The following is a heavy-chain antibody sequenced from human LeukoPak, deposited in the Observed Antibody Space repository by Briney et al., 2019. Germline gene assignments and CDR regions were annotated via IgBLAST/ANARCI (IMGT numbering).Heavy chain of an antibody. J-gene: IGHJ4*02. CDR1: GFTFRNFG. V-gene: IGHV3-NL1*01. Sequence: GGSLRLSCAASGFTFRNFGMHWVRQAPGEGLEWVSIINYNGDNKYYADSVQGRFTISRDNSKNTVYLQMNSLRAEDTAIYYCAKDGHCPGALCPTQIAVAGYNDNWGQGTLVTVSS. CDR3: AKDGHCPGALCPTQIAVAGYNDN. CDR2: INYNGDNK. D-gene: IGHD6-19*01.